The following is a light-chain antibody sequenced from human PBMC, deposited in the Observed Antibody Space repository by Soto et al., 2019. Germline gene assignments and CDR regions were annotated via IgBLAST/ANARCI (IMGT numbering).Light chain of an antibody. V-gene: IGKV1-5*03. CDR3: QHYNSYSEG. CDR2: KAS. Sequence: DIQMTQSPSTLSGSVGDRVTITCRASQTISSWLAWYQQKPGKAPKLLIYKASTLKSGVPSRFGGSGSGTEFTLTISSLQPDDFATYYCQHYNSYSEGFGQGTK. J-gene: IGKJ1*01. CDR1: QTISSW.